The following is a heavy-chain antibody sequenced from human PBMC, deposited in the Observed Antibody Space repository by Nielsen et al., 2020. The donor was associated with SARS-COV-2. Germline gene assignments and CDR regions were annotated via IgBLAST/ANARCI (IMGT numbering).Heavy chain of an antibody. CDR2: ISTRDYT. Sequence: SCAASGFSFSDYYMTWIRQAPGKGLEWVSYISTRDYTNYADSVKGRFSISRDNAQNSLYLQMNSLRADDTALYYCARRAAGGSIEWYFDLWGRGTQVTVSS. CDR3: ARRAAGGSIEWYFDL. J-gene: IGHJ2*01. V-gene: IGHV3-11*03. D-gene: IGHD6-13*01. CDR1: GFSFSDYY.